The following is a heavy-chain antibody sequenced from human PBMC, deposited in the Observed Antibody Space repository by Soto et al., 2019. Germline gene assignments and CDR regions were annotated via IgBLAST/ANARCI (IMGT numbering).Heavy chain of an antibody. CDR3: AKAAAYCLES. CDR1: GGSIASGGYY. J-gene: IGHJ4*02. V-gene: IGHV4-39*07. CDR2: VYYGGST. Sequence: SETLSLTCTVSGGSIASGGYYWGWIRQSPEKGLEWIGSVYYGGSTYYNPSLQSRLTMSIDTSKSQFSLNLSSVTAADTAAYFCAKAAAYCLESWGPGTLVTVSS. D-gene: IGHD2-21*01.